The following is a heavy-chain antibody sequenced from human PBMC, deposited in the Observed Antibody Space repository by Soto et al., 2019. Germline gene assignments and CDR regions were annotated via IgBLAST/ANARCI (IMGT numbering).Heavy chain of an antibody. J-gene: IGHJ4*02. D-gene: IGHD3-22*01. CDR3: ARGRYYDYSGYFH. CDR2: IYHSGST. CDR1: GGCVCSGGYS. Sequence: PSWTLSLACASSGGCVCSGGYSGSWIRQPPGKGLEWIGYIYHSGSTYYNPSLKSRVTISVDTSKNQFSLKLSSVTAADTAVYYCARGRYYDYSGYFHWGQGTLVTVSS. V-gene: IGHV4-30-2*05.